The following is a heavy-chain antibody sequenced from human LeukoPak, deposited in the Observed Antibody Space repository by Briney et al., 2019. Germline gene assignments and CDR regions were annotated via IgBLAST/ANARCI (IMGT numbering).Heavy chain of an antibody. Sequence: GGSLRLSCAASGFTFSSYAMHWVRQAPGKGLEWVAVISYDGSNKYYADSVKGRFTISRDNSKNTLYLQMNSLRAEDTAVYYCARDSGWIQLWLGYFDYWGQGTLVTVPS. CDR1: GFTFSSYA. D-gene: IGHD5-18*01. V-gene: IGHV3-30*04. CDR3: ARDSGWIQLWLGYFDY. J-gene: IGHJ4*02. CDR2: ISYDGSNK.